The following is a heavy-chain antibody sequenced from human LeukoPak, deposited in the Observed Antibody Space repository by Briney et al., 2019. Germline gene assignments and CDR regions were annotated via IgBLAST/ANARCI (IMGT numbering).Heavy chain of an antibody. CDR2: IYHSGST. CDR1: GGSISSGGYS. CDR3: ASAHTVRRDGYNYFDY. V-gene: IGHV4-30-2*01. Sequence: PSETLSLTCAVSGGSISSGGYSWSWIRQPPGEGLEWIGYIYHSGSTYYSPSLKSRVTISVDRSKNQFSLKLSSVTAADTAVYYCASAHTVRRDGYNYFDYWGQGTLVTVSS. J-gene: IGHJ4*02. D-gene: IGHD5-24*01.